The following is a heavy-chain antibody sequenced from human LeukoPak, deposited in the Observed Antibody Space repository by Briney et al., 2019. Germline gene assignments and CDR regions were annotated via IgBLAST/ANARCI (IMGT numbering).Heavy chain of an antibody. D-gene: IGHD6-13*01. J-gene: IGHJ5*02. Sequence: SETLSLTCTVSGGSISSTNYYWGWIRQPPGKGLEWIGSMYDSGSTYYNPSLKSRVTISVDTSKNQFSLKLSSVTAADTAVYYCARGGYSSSWYQFQYNWFDPWGQGTLVTVSS. V-gene: IGHV4-39*07. CDR2: MYDSGST. CDR3: ARGGYSSSWYQFQYNWFDP. CDR1: GGSISSTNYY.